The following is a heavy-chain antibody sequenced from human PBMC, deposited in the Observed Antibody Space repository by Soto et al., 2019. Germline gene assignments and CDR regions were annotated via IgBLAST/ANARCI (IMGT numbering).Heavy chain of an antibody. CDR2: MNPNSGNT. Sequence: ASVKVSCKASGYTFTSYDINWVRQATGQGLEWMGWMNPNSGNTGYAQKFQGRVTMTRNTSISTAYMELSSLRSEDTAVYYCARGGYDFFSREGGHYYYYYYMDVWGKGTTVTVSS. J-gene: IGHJ6*03. V-gene: IGHV1-8*01. D-gene: IGHD5-12*01. CDR3: ARGGYDFFSREGGHYYYYYYMDV. CDR1: GYTFTSYD.